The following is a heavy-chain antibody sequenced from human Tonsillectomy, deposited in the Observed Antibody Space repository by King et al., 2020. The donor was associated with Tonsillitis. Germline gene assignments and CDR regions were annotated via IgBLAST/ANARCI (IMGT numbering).Heavy chain of an antibody. D-gene: IGHD3-10*01. V-gene: IGHV1-18*01. CDR1: GYTFNSYG. J-gene: IGHJ4*02. CDR3: ARAHSVVRGFWFDY. CDR2: ITVYNGNT. Sequence: QLVQSGAEVKKPGASVKVSCKASGYTFNSYGITWVRQAPGQGLEWMGWITVYNGNTNYAQEPQGRVTMTTDTSTSTAYLELRSLRSDDTAVYYCARAHSVVRGFWFDYWGQGTLVTVSS.